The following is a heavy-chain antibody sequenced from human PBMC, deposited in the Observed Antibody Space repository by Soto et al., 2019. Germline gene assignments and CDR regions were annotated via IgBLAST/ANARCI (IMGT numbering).Heavy chain of an antibody. CDR3: EREMVRGVGSDY. V-gene: IGHV1-18*01. CDR2: ISTYNGNT. Sequence: QVQLVQSGAEVKKPGASVKVSCKASGYTFTSYGISWVRQAPGQGLEWMGWISTYNGNTKYAQKLQGRDTMTTDTSTSTAYMELRSLRTDDTAVFYCEREMVRGVGSDYWGQGTLVTVSS. D-gene: IGHD3-10*01. J-gene: IGHJ4*02. CDR1: GYTFTSYG.